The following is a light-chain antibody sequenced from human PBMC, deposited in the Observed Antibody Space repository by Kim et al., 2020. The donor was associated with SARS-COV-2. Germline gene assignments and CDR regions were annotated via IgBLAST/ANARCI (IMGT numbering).Light chain of an antibody. CDR3: QQYYNTPPT. CDR2: WAS. Sequence: DIVMTQSPDSLAVSLGERATINCKSSQSVLYSSNNKNYLAWYQQKPGQPPKLLIYWASTRESGVPDRFSGSGSGTDFTLTISSLQAEDVADYYCQQYYNTPPTFGGGTKVDIK. CDR1: QSVLYSSNNKNY. J-gene: IGKJ4*01. V-gene: IGKV4-1*01.